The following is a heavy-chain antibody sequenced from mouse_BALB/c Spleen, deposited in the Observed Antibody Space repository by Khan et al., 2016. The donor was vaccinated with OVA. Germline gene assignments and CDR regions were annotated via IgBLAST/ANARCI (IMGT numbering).Heavy chain of an antibody. V-gene: IGHV1S136*01. CDR3: LRSFFDYGSDDEGFAY. D-gene: IGHD1-1*01. CDR2: ISPNSDGS. CDR1: GYTFTSYV. Sequence: EVELVESGPELVKPGASVKMSCKASGYTFTSYVMHWVKQKPRQGLEWIGYISPNSDGSKYNQKFRGKATLTSDKSSSTAYMELSSLTSEDSAVSYCLRSFFDYGSDDEGFAYWGQGTLVTVSA. J-gene: IGHJ3*01.